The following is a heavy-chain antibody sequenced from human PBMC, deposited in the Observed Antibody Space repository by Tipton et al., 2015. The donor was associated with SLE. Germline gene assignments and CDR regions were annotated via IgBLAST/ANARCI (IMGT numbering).Heavy chain of an antibody. V-gene: IGHV3-73*01. D-gene: IGHD3-22*01. Sequence: SLRLSCAASGFTFSGATIHWVRQASGKGLEWVGRIRSKASTYATAYSASVKGRFTISRDDSKNTAYLQMNSLKTEDTAVYYCSRRDYETSDNYYEYDYWGQGTLVTVSS. CDR3: SRRDYETSDNYYEYDY. CDR2: IRSKASTYAT. J-gene: IGHJ4*02. CDR1: GFTFSGAT.